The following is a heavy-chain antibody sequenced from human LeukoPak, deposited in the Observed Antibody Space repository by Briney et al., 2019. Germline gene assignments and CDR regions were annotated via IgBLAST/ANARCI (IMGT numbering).Heavy chain of an antibody. CDR3: AREEPRSYYYYGMDV. J-gene: IGHJ6*02. CDR1: GFTFSSYW. V-gene: IGHV3-74*01. CDR2: INSDGSST. D-gene: IGHD1-14*01. Sequence: GGSLRLSCAASGFTFSSYWMHWVRQAPGKGLVWVSRINSDGSSTSYADSVKGRFTISRDNAKNTLYLQMNSLRAEDTAVYYCAREEPRSYYYYGMDVWDQGTTVTVSS.